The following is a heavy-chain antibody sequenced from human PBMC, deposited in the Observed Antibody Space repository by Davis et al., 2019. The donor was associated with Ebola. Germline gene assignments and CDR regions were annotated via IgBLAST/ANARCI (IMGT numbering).Heavy chain of an antibody. D-gene: IGHD2-2*02. V-gene: IGHV2-5*02. CDR3: ALSRSHYNYAMDV. CDR2: IFWDNDK. J-gene: IGHJ6*02. Sequence: SGSTLVKPTQTLTLTCTFSGFSLSAGGVGVGWIRQLPGEALEWLALIFWDNDKRYSPSLKSRLTITRDTSKSQVVLTMTNLDPVDTATYYCALSRSHYNYAMDVWGQGTTVTVSS. CDR1: GFSLSAGGVG.